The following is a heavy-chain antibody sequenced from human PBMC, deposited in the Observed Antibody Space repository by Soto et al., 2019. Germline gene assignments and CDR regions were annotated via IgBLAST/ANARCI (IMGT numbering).Heavy chain of an antibody. D-gene: IGHD6-6*01. CDR3: ARMSISGRLWAFDI. CDR1: GGSMNSGVYY. CDR2: IYYSGTT. V-gene: IGHV4-31*03. Sequence: TLSLTFTVSGGSMNSGVYYWSWNRQHPGKGLEWIGYIYYSGTTYYNPSLKSRLIMSVDTSKNLFFLMLSSVTAADTAVYSCARMSISGRLWAFDIWGQGTMVTVSS. J-gene: IGHJ3*02.